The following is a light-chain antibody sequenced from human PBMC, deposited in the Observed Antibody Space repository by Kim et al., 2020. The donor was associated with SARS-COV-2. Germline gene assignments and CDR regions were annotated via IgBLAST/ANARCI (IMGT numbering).Light chain of an antibody. CDR1: QNVSNH. CDR2: DIT. CDR3: EQYNYWYT. J-gene: IGKJ2*01. V-gene: IGKV3-15*01. Sequence: LSLSPAERATLSCRASQNVSNHLAWYQHKPGQAPRLLIYDITIRAAGVPARFSGSGSETEFTLTISSLQSEDFAIYYCEQYNYWYTFGQGTKLEI.